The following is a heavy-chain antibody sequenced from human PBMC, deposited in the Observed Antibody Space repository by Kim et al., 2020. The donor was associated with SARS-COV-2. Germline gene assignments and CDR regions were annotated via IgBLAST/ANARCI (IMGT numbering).Heavy chain of an antibody. CDR2: INGVGVTP. J-gene: IGHJ4*02. V-gene: IGHV3-23*01. Sequence: GGSLRLSCAASGFTFSNNAMAWVRQAPGKGLEWVAGINGVGVTPYYSDSAKGRFTISRDSSKNTLYLQMNSLRADDTAVYFCSRENPYYFHNWGQGTLVTVSS. CDR1: GFTFSNNA. CDR3: SRENPYYFHN.